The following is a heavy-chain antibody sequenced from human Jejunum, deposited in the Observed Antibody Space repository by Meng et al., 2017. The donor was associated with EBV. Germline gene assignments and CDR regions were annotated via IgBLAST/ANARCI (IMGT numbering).Heavy chain of an antibody. V-gene: IGHV4-4*02. D-gene: IGHD6-13*01. CDR1: GGSIRSPNW. Sequence: QVLLVESGLGPVKSFGTRSVPCWVSGGSIRSPNWWHWVRQAPGEGLEWIGEIYHTGSTNYNPSLKSRVTMSLDQSKNQFSMKLTSVTAADTAVYFCAREVSNTSSWGSFDYWGQGALVTVSS. CDR3: AREVSNTSSWGSFDY. J-gene: IGHJ4*02. CDR2: IYHTGST.